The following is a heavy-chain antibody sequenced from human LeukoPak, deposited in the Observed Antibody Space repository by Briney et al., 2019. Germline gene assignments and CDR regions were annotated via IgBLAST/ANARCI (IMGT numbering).Heavy chain of an antibody. CDR1: GSTFSSYD. D-gene: IGHD3-22*01. J-gene: IGHJ4*02. Sequence: PGGSLRLSCAASGSTFSSYDMSWVRQAPGKGLEWVAGISGSGGRTDNADSVKGRFTISRDNSKNTLYLQMNSLRAEDTAVYYCAKGDYYDLDYWGQGTLVTVSS. V-gene: IGHV3-23*01. CDR2: ISGSGGRT. CDR3: AKGDYYDLDY.